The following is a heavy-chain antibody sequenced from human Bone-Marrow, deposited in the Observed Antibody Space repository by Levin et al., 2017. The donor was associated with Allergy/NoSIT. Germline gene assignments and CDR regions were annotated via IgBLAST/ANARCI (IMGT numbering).Heavy chain of an antibody. CDR3: ARVNPNFESYGSGSYLFEN. CDR1: GGTFSTYV. V-gene: IGHV1-69*10. CDR2: VIPISGIP. J-gene: IGHJ4*02. Sequence: SVKVSCKASGGTFSTYVFSWVRQAPGQGLEWMGGVIPISGIPNYAQKFQGRVTITADQSTSTAYMELTSLRSEDTAVYYCARVNPNFESYGSGSYLFENWGQGTLVTVSS. D-gene: IGHD3-10*01.